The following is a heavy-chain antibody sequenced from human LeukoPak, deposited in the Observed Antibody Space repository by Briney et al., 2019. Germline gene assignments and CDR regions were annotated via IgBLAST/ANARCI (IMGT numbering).Heavy chain of an antibody. CDR3: ARANFLYCSSSTCLFDY. D-gene: IGHD2-2*01. Sequence: ASVKDSGKASGYTLTDYYMHWVRQAPGQGFEWMGWINPNDGDTNYAQKFQGRVTMTRDTSISTAHMEVSRLRSDDTAVYYCARANFLYCSSSTCLFDYWGQGTLVTVSS. V-gene: IGHV1-2*02. CDR1: GYTLTDYY. J-gene: IGHJ4*02. CDR2: INPNDGDT.